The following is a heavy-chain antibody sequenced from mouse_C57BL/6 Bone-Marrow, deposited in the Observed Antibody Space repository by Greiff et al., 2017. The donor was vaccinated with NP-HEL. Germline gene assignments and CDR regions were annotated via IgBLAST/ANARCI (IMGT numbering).Heavy chain of an antibody. CDR2: IHPNSGST. V-gene: IGHV1-64*01. CDR3: ARGGVYGSSPYYFDY. CDR1: GYTFTSYW. J-gene: IGHJ2*01. D-gene: IGHD1-1*01. Sequence: QVQPQQSGAELVKPGASVKLSCKASGYTFTSYWMHWVKQRPGQGLEWIGMIHPNSGSTNYNEKFKSKATLTVDKSSSTAYMQLSSLTSEDSAVYYCARGGVYGSSPYYFDYWGQGTTLTVSS.